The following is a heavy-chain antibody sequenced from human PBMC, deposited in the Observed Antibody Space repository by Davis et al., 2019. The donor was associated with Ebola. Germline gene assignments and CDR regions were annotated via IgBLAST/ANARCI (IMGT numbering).Heavy chain of an antibody. D-gene: IGHD4-11*01. CDR1: GAFVSSGGYS. Sequence: MPSETLSLTCVVSGAFVSSGGYSWIWIRQPPGKGLEWIGNYYYTGSTYYSPSLKSRVTISVDRSKNQFSLRLNSMTAADTAVYYCARDSIYNNYYYFDYWGQGTLVTVSS. J-gene: IGHJ4*02. CDR3: ARDSIYNNYYYFDY. CDR2: YYYTGST. V-gene: IGHV4-30-4*07.